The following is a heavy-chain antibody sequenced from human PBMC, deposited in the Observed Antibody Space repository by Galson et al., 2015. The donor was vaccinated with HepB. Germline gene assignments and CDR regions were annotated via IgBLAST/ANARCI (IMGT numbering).Heavy chain of an antibody. Sequence: PALVKPTQTLTLTCTFSGFSLSASGMCVGWIRQPPGKSLEWLARIDWDDDKYYRPSLMTRLTISKDTAKNQVALTMTNVDPVDTATYYCARIRLTGDLDPWGQGTLVTVSS. CDR3: ARIRLTGDLDP. D-gene: IGHD7-27*01. CDR1: GFSLSASGMC. J-gene: IGHJ5*02. V-gene: IGHV2-70*11. CDR2: IDWDDDK.